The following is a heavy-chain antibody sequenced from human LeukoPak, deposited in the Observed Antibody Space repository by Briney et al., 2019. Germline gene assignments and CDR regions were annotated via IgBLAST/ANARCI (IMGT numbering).Heavy chain of an antibody. Sequence: TSVKVSCKASRSGSINSAVQWVRQARGQRLEWIGWIVVGSGNTNYAQKFQERVTITRDMSTATVYIEVRGLRSEDTAVYYCAADRVQQGGASAYWGQGTLVTVYS. CDR1: RSGSINSA. V-gene: IGHV1-58*01. CDR2: IVVGSGNT. CDR3: AADRVQQGGASAY. D-gene: IGHD1-26*01. J-gene: IGHJ4*02.